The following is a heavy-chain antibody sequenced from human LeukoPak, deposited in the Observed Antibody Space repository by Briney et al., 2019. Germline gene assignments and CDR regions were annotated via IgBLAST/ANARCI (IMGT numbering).Heavy chain of an antibody. Sequence: PSETLSLTCTVSGGSISSYYWSWIRQPPGKGLEWIGYIYYSGSTNYNPSLKSRVTISVDTSKNRFSLKLSSVTAADTAVYYCARSRDSSSSPFDYWGQGTLVTVSS. CDR2: IYYSGST. V-gene: IGHV4-59*08. CDR3: ARSRDSSSSPFDY. CDR1: GGSISSYY. D-gene: IGHD6-6*01. J-gene: IGHJ4*02.